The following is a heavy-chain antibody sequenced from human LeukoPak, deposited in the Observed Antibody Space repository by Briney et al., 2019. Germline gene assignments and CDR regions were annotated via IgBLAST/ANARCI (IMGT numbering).Heavy chain of an antibody. Sequence: PSETLSLTCAVYGGSFSGYYWSWIRQPPGKGLEWIGEINHSGSTNYNPSLKSRVTISVDTSKNQFSLKLSSVTAADTAVYYRARDRKGSVFDYWGQGTLVTVSS. CDR2: INHSGST. J-gene: IGHJ4*02. CDR3: ARDRKGSVFDY. CDR1: GGSFSGYY. V-gene: IGHV4-34*01.